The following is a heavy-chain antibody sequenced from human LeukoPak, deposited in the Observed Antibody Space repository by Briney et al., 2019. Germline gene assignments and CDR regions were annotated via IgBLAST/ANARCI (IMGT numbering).Heavy chain of an antibody. D-gene: IGHD2-2*02. CDR1: GGSFSGYY. V-gene: IGHV4-34*01. Sequence: SETLSLTCAVYGGSFSGYYWSWNRQPLGKGLEWIGEINHSGSTNYNPSLKSRVTISVDTSKNQFSLKLSSVTAADTAVYYCARVPRYCSSTSCYTVDYWGQGTLVTVSS. J-gene: IGHJ4*02. CDR2: INHSGST. CDR3: ARVPRYCSSTSCYTVDY.